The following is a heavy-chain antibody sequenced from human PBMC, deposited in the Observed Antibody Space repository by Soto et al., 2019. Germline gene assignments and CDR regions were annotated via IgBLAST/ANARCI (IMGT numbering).Heavy chain of an antibody. D-gene: IGHD5-18*01. CDR1: GGSISSGGYS. V-gene: IGHV4-30-2*05. J-gene: IGHJ5*02. CDR3: AKRGYSYGFATIMS. CDR2: IYHSGST. Sequence: SETLSLTCAVSGGSISSGGYSWSWIRQPPGKGLEWIGYIYHSGSTYYNPSLKSRVTISVDTSKNQFSLKLSSVTAADTAVYYCAKRGYSYGFATIMSWGQGTLVTVSS.